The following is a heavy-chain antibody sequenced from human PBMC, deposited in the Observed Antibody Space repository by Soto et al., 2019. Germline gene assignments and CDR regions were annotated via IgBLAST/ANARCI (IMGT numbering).Heavy chain of an antibody. Sequence: GGSLRLSCAASGFTFSSYAMHWVRQAPGKGLEWVAVISYDGSNKYYADSVKGRFTISRDNSKNTLYLQMNSLRAEDTAVYYCARDWDIVVVVAATPGCLDYWGQGTLVTVSS. CDR1: GFTFSSYA. D-gene: IGHD2-15*01. J-gene: IGHJ4*02. CDR3: ARDWDIVVVVAATPGCLDY. V-gene: IGHV3-30-3*01. CDR2: ISYDGSNK.